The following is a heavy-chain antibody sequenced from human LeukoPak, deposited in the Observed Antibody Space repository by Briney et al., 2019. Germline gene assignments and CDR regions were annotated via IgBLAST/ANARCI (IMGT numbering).Heavy chain of an antibody. Sequence: RGSLRLSCAASGFTFRDYWMTWFRQAPGKGLEWVANIKRDGSEKYYVDSVRGRFIISRDNAKNSLYLQMNGLRVEDTAVYYCARDQYDLRSYYYGMDAWGKGTTVSVSS. V-gene: IGHV3-7*03. CDR2: IKRDGSEK. CDR3: ARDQYDLRSYYYGMDA. J-gene: IGHJ6*04. CDR1: GFTFRDYW. D-gene: IGHD2-2*01.